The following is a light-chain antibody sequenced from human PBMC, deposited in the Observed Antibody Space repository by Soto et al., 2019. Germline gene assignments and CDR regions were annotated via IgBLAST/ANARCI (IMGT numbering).Light chain of an antibody. CDR1: SSNIGAGYD. J-gene: IGLJ2*01. CDR2: INN. V-gene: IGLV1-40*01. Sequence: QSVLTQPPSVSGAPGQRVTISCTGSSSNIGAGYDVHWYQQLPGTAPKLVIYINNNRPSGVPDRFSGSKSGTSASLAITGLQAEDEADYYCQSYDSSLSTVVFGGGTKL. CDR3: QSYDSSLSTVV.